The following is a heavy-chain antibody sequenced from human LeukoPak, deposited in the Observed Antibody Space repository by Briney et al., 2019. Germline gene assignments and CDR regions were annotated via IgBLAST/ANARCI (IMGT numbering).Heavy chain of an antibody. Sequence: PSETLSQTCTVSGGSISSYYWSWIRQPPGKGLEWIGYIYYSGSTNYNPSLKSRVTISVDTSKNQFSLKLSSVTAADTAVYYCARHILLWFGELSRNWFAPWGQGTLVTVSS. J-gene: IGHJ5*02. V-gene: IGHV4-59*08. CDR3: ARHILLWFGELSRNWFAP. D-gene: IGHD3-10*01. CDR2: IYYSGST. CDR1: GGSISSYY.